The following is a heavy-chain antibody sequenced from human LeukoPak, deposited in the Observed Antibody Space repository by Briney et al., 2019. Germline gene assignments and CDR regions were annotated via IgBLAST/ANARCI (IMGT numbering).Heavy chain of an antibody. J-gene: IGHJ6*02. D-gene: IGHD2-15*01. CDR1: GFTFSYYA. CDR3: ARLGYCSGGSCYRGPYYYYGMDV. CDR2: ISGNGGST. Sequence: GGSLRLSCAASGFTFSYYALSWVRQAPGKGLEWVSSISGNGGSTYYADSVKGRFTISRDNSKNTLFLQMNSLRAEDTAMYYCARLGYCSGGSCYRGPYYYYGMDVWGQGTTVTVSS. V-gene: IGHV3-23*01.